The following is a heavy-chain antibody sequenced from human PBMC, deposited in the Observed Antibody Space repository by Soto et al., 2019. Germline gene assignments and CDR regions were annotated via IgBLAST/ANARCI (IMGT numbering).Heavy chain of an antibody. CDR1: GFTFISYT. CDR2: ISSSSTYI. Sequence: GGSLRLSCAASGFTFISYTMSWVRQAPGMGLEWVSSISSSSTYIYYADSVKGRFTISRDNAKNSLSLQMNSLRAEDTAVYYCAREGGYCSGGSCSYMDVWGKGTTVTVSS. V-gene: IGHV3-21*01. CDR3: AREGGYCSGGSCSYMDV. D-gene: IGHD2-15*01. J-gene: IGHJ6*03.